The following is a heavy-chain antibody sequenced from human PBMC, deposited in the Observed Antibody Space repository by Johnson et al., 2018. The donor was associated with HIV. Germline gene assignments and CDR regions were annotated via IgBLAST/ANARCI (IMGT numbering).Heavy chain of an antibody. V-gene: IGHV3-11*04. CDR1: GFTFRDYH. J-gene: IGHJ3*02. D-gene: IGHD6-19*01. Sequence: QVQLVESGGGLVKPGGSLSVSCAASGFTFRDYHMSWIRQAPGKGVEWLSFISGSGSAYYADSVKGRFTISRYNSKNTLYLQMNSLRAEDTAVYYCARGEQLLGPDSEDAFDNRGQGTMVHVS. CDR3: ARGEQLLGPDSEDAFDN. CDR2: ISGSGSA.